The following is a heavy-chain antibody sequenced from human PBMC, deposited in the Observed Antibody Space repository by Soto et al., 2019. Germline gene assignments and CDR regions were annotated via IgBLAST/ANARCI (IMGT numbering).Heavy chain of an antibody. CDR3: AGAVVDSRPLVTGIDF. D-gene: IGHD3-22*01. CDR1: GYTFTGHY. J-gene: IGHJ4*02. Sequence: QMQLVQSGAEVKKPGASVKVSCKASGYTFTGHYIHWVRQAPGQGLEWMGWINPNSGGTNYAQKFQDRVTMTRDTSISAAYMELSRLRSDDTAAYYCAGAVVDSRPLVTGIDFWGQGTLVTVSS. V-gene: IGHV1-2*02. CDR2: INPNSGGT.